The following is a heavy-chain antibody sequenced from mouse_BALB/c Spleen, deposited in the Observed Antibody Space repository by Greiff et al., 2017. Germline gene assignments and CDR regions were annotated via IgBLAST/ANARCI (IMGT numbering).Heavy chain of an antibody. Sequence: ESGPGLVKPSQSLSLTCSVTGYSITSGYYWNWIRQFPGNKLEWMGYISYDGSNNYNPSLKNRISITRDTSKNQFFLKLNSVTTEDTATYYCAREEYGNYYWGQGTSVTVSS. CDR2: ISYDGSN. CDR3: AREEYGNYY. CDR1: GYSITSGYY. V-gene: IGHV3-6*02. J-gene: IGHJ4*01. D-gene: IGHD2-10*02.